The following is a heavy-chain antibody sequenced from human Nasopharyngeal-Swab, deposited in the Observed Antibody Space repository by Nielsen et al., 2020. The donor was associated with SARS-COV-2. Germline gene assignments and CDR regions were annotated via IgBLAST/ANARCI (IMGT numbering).Heavy chain of an antibody. Sequence: SETLSLTCTISGGSIRNSNYYWGWIRQPPGKGLEWIGSIYYTGITYSTPSLKSRVTISEDTSKNQFSLKLSSVTAADMAVYYCAILVDTLPLDVWGQGTTVTVSS. CDR1: GGSIRNSNYY. CDR3: AILVDTLPLDV. D-gene: IGHD5-18*01. J-gene: IGHJ6*02. CDR2: IYYTGIT. V-gene: IGHV4-39*01.